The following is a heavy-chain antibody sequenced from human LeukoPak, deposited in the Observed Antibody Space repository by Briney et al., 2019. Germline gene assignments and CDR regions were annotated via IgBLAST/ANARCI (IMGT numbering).Heavy chain of an antibody. V-gene: IGHV3-23*01. J-gene: IGHJ4*02. CDR1: GFTFSSYA. Sequence: GGSLRLSCAASGFTFSSYAMSWVRQAPGKGLEWVSAISGSGGSTYYADSVKGRFTISRDNSKSTLYLQMNSLRAEDTAVYYCAKSSGYDPTQPNPDYWGQGTLVTVSS. CDR2: ISGSGGST. CDR3: AKSSGYDPTQPNPDY. D-gene: IGHD5-12*01.